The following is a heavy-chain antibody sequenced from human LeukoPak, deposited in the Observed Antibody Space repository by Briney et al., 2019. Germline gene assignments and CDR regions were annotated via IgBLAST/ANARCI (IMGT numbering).Heavy chain of an antibody. Sequence: GSVKVSCTASGYTFTSYAMHWVRQAPGQRLEWMGWINAGNGNATYTQKFQDRVTFTRDTSASTAYMDLSSLRSEDTAVYYCARVSSGWHGYLDYWGQGTPVTVSS. CDR3: ARVSSGWHGYLDY. CDR1: GYTFTSYA. CDR2: INAGNGNA. J-gene: IGHJ4*02. D-gene: IGHD6-25*01. V-gene: IGHV1-3*01.